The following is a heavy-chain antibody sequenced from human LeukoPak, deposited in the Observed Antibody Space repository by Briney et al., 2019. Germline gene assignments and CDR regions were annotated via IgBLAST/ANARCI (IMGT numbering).Heavy chain of an antibody. CDR2: IYFSETT. CDR3: ARGGGYSDYYCYTDV. CDR1: GGSINSHY. D-gene: IGHD3-22*01. Sequence: PSETLSLSCTVSGGSINSHYWSWIRQPPGKGLDWIGYIYFSETTSYNPSLKSILTISVDTSKHQVSPKLSSVTGADTAVYYCARGGGYSDYYCYTDVWGRGATVTVSS. V-gene: IGHV4-59*11. J-gene: IGHJ6*03.